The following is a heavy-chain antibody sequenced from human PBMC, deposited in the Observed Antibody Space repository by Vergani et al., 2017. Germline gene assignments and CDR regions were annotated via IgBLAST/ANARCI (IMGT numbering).Heavy chain of an antibody. J-gene: IGHJ6*02. D-gene: IGHD3-10*01. V-gene: IGHV3-30*03. CDR2: ISYDGSNK. CDR1: GFTFSSYG. CDR3: AREAYVGSGSYIGGMDV. Sequence: QVQLVESGGGVVQPGRSLRLSCAASGFTFSSYGMHWVRQAPGKGLEWVAVISYDGSNKYYADSVKGRFTISRDNSKNTLYLQMNSLRAEDTAVYYCAREAYVGSGSYIGGMDVWGQGTTVTVSS.